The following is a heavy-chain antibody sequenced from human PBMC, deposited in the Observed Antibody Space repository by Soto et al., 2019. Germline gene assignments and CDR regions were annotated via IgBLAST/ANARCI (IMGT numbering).Heavy chain of an antibody. CDR1: GFTFSSYG. CDR2: ISYDGSNK. V-gene: IGHV3-30*18. D-gene: IGHD6-19*01. CDR3: AKDGGSGWYLGYYLDY. J-gene: IGHJ4*02. Sequence: QVQLVESGGGVVQPGRSLRLSCAASGFTFSSYGMHWVRQAPGKGLEWVAVISYDGSNKYYADSVKGRFTISRDNSKNALYLEMNSLRAEDTAVYYCAKDGGSGWYLGYYLDYWCQGTLVTVSS.